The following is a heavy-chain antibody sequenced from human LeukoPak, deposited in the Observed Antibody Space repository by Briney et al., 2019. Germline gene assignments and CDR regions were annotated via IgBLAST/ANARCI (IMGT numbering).Heavy chain of an antibody. CDR1: GFTFSSYA. D-gene: IGHD3-9*01. CDR3: AKGDPPTYYDILTGQDY. J-gene: IGHJ4*02. V-gene: IGHV3-23*01. CDR2: ISAGGGST. Sequence: PGGSLRLSCAASGFTFSSYAMSWVRQAPGKGLEWVAGISAGGGSTYYADSVKGRFTISRDNSKNMLYLQLNSLRAEDTAVYYCAKGDPPTYYDILTGQDYWGQGTRVTVSS.